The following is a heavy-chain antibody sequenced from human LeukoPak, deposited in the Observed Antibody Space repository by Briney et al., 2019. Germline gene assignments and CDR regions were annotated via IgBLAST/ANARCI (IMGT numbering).Heavy chain of an antibody. D-gene: IGHD3-22*01. CDR3: ASSSGYTGGYFDY. CDR2: ITSGSSYI. CDR1: GFTFSSYA. V-gene: IGHV3-21*01. Sequence: GGSLRLSCAASGFTFSSYAMSWVRQAPGKGLEWVSSITSGSSYIYYADSVKGRFTISRDNAKNSLYLQMNSLRAEDTAVYYCASSSGYTGGYFDYWGQGTLVTVSS. J-gene: IGHJ4*02.